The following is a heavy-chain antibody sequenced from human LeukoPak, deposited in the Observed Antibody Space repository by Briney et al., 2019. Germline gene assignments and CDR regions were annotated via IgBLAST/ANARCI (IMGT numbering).Heavy chain of an antibody. Sequence: ASVKVSCKASGYTFTSCDINWVRQAPGQGLEWMGWMNPNSGNTGYAQKFQGRVTMTRNTSISTAYMELSSLRSEDTAVYYCATGYSSGWYGYYYGMDVWGQGTTVTVSS. J-gene: IGHJ6*02. CDR1: GYTFTSCD. CDR2: MNPNSGNT. D-gene: IGHD6-19*01. V-gene: IGHV1-8*01. CDR3: ATGYSSGWYGYYYGMDV.